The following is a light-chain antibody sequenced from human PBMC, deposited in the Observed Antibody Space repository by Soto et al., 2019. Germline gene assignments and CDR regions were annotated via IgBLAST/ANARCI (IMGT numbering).Light chain of an antibody. CDR2: NNN. CDR1: SSNIGTNA. V-gene: IGLV1-44*01. Sequence: QSALTQPPSASGTPGQRVTISCSGGSSNIGTNAVNWYQQLPGTAPKLLIYNNNQRPSGVPDRFSGSKSGTSASLAISGLQSEDEADYYCAAWDDSLNGYVFGTGT. CDR3: AAWDDSLNGYV. J-gene: IGLJ1*01.